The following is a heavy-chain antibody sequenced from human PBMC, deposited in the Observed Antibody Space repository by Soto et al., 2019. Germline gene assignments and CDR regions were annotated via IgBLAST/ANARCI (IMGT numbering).Heavy chain of an antibody. J-gene: IGHJ5*02. CDR2: MNPNSGNT. CDR3: ARGYVDYFWSGSYFEEFDP. CDR1: GYTFTSYD. D-gene: IGHD3-3*01. Sequence: GASVKVSCKASGYTFTSYDINWVRQATGQGLEWMGWMNPNSGNTGYAQKFQGRVTMTRNTSISTAYMELSSLRSEDTAVYYCARGYVDYFWSGSYFEEFDPWGQGTLVNVS. V-gene: IGHV1-8*01.